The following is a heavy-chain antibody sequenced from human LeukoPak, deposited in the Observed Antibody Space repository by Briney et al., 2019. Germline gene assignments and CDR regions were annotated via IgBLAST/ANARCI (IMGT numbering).Heavy chain of an antibody. CDR3: ARGLSDSPPTLDY. D-gene: IGHD2-21*01. Sequence: PGGSLRLSCAASGFTFSSYSMNWVRQAPGKGLEWVAVISIDGTNYLDANPVKGRFTISRDNSKNTVYLQMNSLGPEDTAIYFCARGLSDSPPTLDYWGQGTLVAVSS. V-gene: IGHV3-30*03. CDR1: GFTFSSYS. CDR2: ISIDGTNY. J-gene: IGHJ4*02.